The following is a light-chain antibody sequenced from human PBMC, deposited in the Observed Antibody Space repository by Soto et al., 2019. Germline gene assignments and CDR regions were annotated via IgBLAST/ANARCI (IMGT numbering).Light chain of an antibody. J-gene: IGLJ1*01. V-gene: IGLV2-14*01. Sequence: QSVLTQPASVSGSPGQSITISCTGTSSDVGGYNYVSWYQQHPGKAPKLMIYEVSNRPSGVSNRFSGSKSGNTASLTISGLQAEDEADYYCSSYTSSSFLFGTGTKVTV. CDR2: EVS. CDR1: SSDVGGYNY. CDR3: SSYTSSSFL.